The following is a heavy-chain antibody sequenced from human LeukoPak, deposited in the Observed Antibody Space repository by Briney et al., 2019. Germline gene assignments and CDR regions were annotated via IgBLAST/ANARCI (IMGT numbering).Heavy chain of an antibody. CDR3: ARARYTSGWEPLDY. CDR1: GFAFNSYE. Sequence: PGGSLRLSCIASGFAFNSYEMNGVRQAPGKGLEWVSYISSSGSIKHYADSVKGRFTISRDNAKNSLYLQMNSLRAEDTAVYYCARARYTSGWEPLDYWGQGTLVTVSS. V-gene: IGHV3-48*03. D-gene: IGHD6-19*01. J-gene: IGHJ4*02. CDR2: ISSSGSIK.